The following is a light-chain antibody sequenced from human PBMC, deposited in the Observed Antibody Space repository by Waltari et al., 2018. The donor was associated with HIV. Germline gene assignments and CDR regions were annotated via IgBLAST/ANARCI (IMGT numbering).Light chain of an antibody. CDR1: QTVNSY. J-gene: IGKJ3*01. Sequence: DIVLIQSPATLSWSPGDRATLYCRTSQTVNSYLACYQHRPGQAPRLLIYDASTRATGIPARFSGSGSGTHFTLTISSLEPEDFAVYYCHQGTFGPGTKVSVK. CDR3: HQGT. V-gene: IGKV3-11*01. CDR2: DAS.